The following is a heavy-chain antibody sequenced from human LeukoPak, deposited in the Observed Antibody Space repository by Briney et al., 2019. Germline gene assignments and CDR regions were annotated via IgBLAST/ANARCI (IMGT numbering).Heavy chain of an antibody. CDR2: ISSSSNYI. CDR1: GFTFSSYS. V-gene: IGHV3-21*01. Sequence: PGGSLRLSCAASGFTFSSYSMNWVRQAPGKGLEWVSSISSSSNYIYYADSVKGRFTISRDNAKNSLYQQMNSLRAEDTAVYYCARDHSSSGMDVWGQGTTVTVSS. CDR3: ARDHSSSGMDV. J-gene: IGHJ6*02.